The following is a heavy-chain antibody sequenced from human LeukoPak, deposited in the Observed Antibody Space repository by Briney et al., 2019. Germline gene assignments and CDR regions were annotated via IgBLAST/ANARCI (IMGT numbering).Heavy chain of an antibody. CDR3: ARDLDVDTAMVIAFDI. D-gene: IGHD5-18*01. V-gene: IGHV4-4*07. Sequence: SETLSLTCTVSGGSISSYYWSWIRQPAGKGLEWIWRIYTSGSTNYNPSLKSRVTMSVDTSKNQFSLKLSSVTAADTAVYYCARDLDVDTAMVIAFDIWGQGTMVTVSS. CDR1: GGSISSYY. CDR2: IYTSGST. J-gene: IGHJ3*02.